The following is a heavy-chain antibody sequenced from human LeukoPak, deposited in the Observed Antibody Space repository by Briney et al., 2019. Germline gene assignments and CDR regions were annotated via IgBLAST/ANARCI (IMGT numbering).Heavy chain of an antibody. V-gene: IGHV1-69*04. CDR1: GGTFSSYA. J-gene: IGHJ6*02. Sequence: SVKVSCKASGGTFSSYAISWVRQAPGQGLEWMGRIIPIFGMANYAQKFQGRVTITADKSTSTAYMELSSLRSEDTAVYYCARDGSGNYYYYGMDVWGQGTTVTVSS. CDR3: ARDGSGNYYYYGMDV. CDR2: IIPIFGMA. D-gene: IGHD5-12*01.